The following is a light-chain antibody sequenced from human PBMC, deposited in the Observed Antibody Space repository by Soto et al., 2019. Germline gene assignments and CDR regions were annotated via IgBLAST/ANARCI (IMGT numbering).Light chain of an antibody. CDR1: QSVSNW. V-gene: IGKV1-5*01. CDR2: DVS. CDR3: QQYDSYSWT. Sequence: VRMAGSSRSLSASLGERFTITCRARQSVSNWLAWYQQKPGKAPKVLIYDVSSLESGVPSRFGGSGSGTEFILTISSLQPDYFATYYCQQYDSYSWTFGAGTKVDI. J-gene: IGKJ1*01.